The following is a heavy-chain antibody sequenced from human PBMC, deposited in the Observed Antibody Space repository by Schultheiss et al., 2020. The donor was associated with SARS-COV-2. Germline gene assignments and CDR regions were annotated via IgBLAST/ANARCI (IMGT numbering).Heavy chain of an antibody. D-gene: IGHD3-22*01. Sequence: TLSLTCTVSGGSISSYYWSWIRQPPGKALEWLALIDWDDDKYYSTSLKTRLTISKDTSKNQVVLTMTNMDPVDTATYYCAHSRGTMIVVADYWGQGTLVTVSS. CDR3: AHSRGTMIVVADY. V-gene: IGHV2-70*12. CDR1: GGSISSYY. CDR2: IDWDDDK. J-gene: IGHJ4*02.